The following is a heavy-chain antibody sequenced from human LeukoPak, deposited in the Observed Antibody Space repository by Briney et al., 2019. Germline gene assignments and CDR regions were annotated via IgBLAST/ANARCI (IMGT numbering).Heavy chain of an antibody. CDR1: GFTFSSYW. Sequence: PGGSLRLSCAASGFTFSSYWMTWVRQAPGKGLEWVSAMNSGGETYYADSVRGRFIISRDKSRNTLYLQMNSLRVDDTAVYYCARGGSMVRGVLWGQGTLVTVSS. J-gene: IGHJ4*02. CDR3: ARGGSMVRGVL. D-gene: IGHD3-10*01. CDR2: MNSGGET. V-gene: IGHV3-53*01.